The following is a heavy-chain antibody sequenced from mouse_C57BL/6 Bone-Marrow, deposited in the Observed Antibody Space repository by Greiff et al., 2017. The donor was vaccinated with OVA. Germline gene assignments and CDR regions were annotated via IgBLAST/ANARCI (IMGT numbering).Heavy chain of an antibody. CDR3: ARYHQRQGAVDD. CDR2: IYPGGGYT. Sequence: QVQLQQSGAELVRPGTSVKMSCKASGYTFTNYWIGWAKQRPGHGLEWIGAIYPGGGYTTYNEKFKGKATLTADKSSSTAYMQLSSLTSADSAIYYGARYHQRQGAVDDWGKGTSVTVSS. V-gene: IGHV1-63*01. CDR1: GYTFTNYW. D-gene: IGHD3-2*02. J-gene: IGHJ4*01.